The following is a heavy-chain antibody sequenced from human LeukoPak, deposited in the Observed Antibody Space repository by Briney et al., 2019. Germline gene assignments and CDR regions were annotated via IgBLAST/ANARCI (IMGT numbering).Heavy chain of an antibody. D-gene: IGHD3-10*01. J-gene: IGHJ4*02. Sequence: GSLRLSCAASGFTFSTYSMNWVRQAPGKGLEWIGEINHSGSTNYNPSLKSRVTISVDTSKNQFSLKLSSVTAADTAVYYCARRFGLYYYGSGSPFDYWGQGTLVTVSS. CDR2: INHSGST. CDR1: GFTFSTYS. V-gene: IGHV4-34*01. CDR3: ARRFGLYYYGSGSPFDY.